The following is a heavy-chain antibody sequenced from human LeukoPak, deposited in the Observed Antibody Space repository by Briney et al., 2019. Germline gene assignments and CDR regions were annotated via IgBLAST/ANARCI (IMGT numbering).Heavy chain of an antibody. D-gene: IGHD6-19*01. Sequence: GGSLRLSCAASGFTFSSYWMLWVRQTPGQGLVWVSRISPDGSSTSYADSVKGRFTISRDNAKNTLYLQMNSLRAEDTAVYYCARAGGLRIAVAPIDYWGQGTLVTVSS. CDR2: ISPDGSST. CDR1: GFTFSSYW. CDR3: ARAGGLRIAVAPIDY. J-gene: IGHJ4*02. V-gene: IGHV3-74*01.